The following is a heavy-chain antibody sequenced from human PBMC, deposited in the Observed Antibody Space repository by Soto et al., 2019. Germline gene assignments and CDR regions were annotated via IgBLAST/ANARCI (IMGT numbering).Heavy chain of an antibody. J-gene: IGHJ4*02. CDR3: ATGGYYFDY. Sequence: GGSLRLSCAASGFTYSNYSMNWVRQAPGTGLEWISYISSTSNIIYYADSVKGRFTISRDNVHNSLFLQMNSLRDEDTAVYYCATGGYYFDYWGLGT. V-gene: IGHV3-48*02. CDR1: GFTYSNYS. CDR2: ISSTSNII.